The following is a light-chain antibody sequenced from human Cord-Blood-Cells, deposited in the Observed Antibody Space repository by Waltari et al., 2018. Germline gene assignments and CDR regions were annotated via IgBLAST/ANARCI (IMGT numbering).Light chain of an antibody. Sequence: QSALTQPAAVSGSPGQSITIYCTETTSAVGGYNLVPWYQQNPGKAPNLMIYEGSKRPSGVSNRFSGSKSGNTASLTISGLQAEDEADYYCCSYAGSSTYVFGTGTKVTVL. CDR3: CSYAGSSTYV. V-gene: IGLV2-23*01. CDR1: TSAVGGYNL. J-gene: IGLJ1*01. CDR2: EGS.